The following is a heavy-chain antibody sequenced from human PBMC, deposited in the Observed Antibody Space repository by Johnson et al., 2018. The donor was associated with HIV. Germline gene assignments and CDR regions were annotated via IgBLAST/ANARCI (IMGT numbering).Heavy chain of an antibody. V-gene: IGHV3-66*01. CDR3: ARERSGTIAFDI. J-gene: IGHJ3*02. CDR1: GITVSSSY. CDR2: IYSGGST. D-gene: IGHD1-7*01. Sequence: VQLVESGGGLVQPGGSLRLSCAASGITVSSSYMSWVRQAPGKGLEWVSVIYSGGSTYYADSVKGRFSISRDNSKNTLYLQMNSLRAEDTAVYYCARERSGTIAFDIWGQGTMVTVSS.